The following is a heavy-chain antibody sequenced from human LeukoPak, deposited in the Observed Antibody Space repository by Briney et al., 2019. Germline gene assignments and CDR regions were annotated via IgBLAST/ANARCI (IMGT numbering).Heavy chain of an antibody. CDR3: AKEVQGRSHSEN. D-gene: IGHD1-1*01. J-gene: IGHJ4*02. CDR2: IALDRRNK. V-gene: IGHV3-30*18. CDR1: GFTFSSYG. Sequence: GGSLRLSCAASGFTFSSYGMRWVRPAPGKGLEWVAAIALDRRNKFYADSVTGRFTIPRDNPKNTLYLQRNSLRGECTAEYYCAKEVQGRSHSENWGQGTLVTVSS.